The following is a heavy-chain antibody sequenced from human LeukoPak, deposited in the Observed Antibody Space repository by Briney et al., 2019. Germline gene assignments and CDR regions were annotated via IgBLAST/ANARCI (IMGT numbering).Heavy chain of an antibody. CDR3: ARVANYYDGGGYYFLDY. D-gene: IGHD3-22*01. CDR2: IYYTGDT. CDR1: GGSISSASDY. V-gene: IGHV4-39*07. Sequence: SETLSLSCSVSGGSISSASDYWAWIRQPPGKGLEWIGSIYYTGDTSYSPSLKSRVTISVDTSKNQFSLKLSSVTAADTAVYYCARVANYYDGGGYYFLDYWGLGTLVSVSS. J-gene: IGHJ4*02.